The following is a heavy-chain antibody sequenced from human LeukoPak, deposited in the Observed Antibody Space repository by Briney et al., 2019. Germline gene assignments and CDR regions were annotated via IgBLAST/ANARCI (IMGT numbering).Heavy chain of an antibody. CDR1: GYTFTGYY. CDR2: INPNSGGT. CDR3: AREEEQWLVCDY. Sequence: ASVKVSFKASGYTFTGYYMHWVRQAPGRGLEWMGWINPNSGGTNYAQKFQGRVTMTRDTSISTAYMELSRLRSDDTAVYYCAREEEQWLVCDYWGQGTLVTVSS. D-gene: IGHD6-19*01. V-gene: IGHV1-2*02. J-gene: IGHJ4*02.